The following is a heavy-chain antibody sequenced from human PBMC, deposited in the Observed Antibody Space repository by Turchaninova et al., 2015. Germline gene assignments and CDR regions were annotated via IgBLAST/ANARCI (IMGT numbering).Heavy chain of an antibody. CDR3: ASERGDYVWGSYRPPSH. CDR2: IIPIFGTA. Sequence: GAEVKKPGSSVKVSCKASGGTFSSYAISWVRQAPGQGLEWMGGIIPIFGTANYAQKFQGRVTITADESTSTAYMELSSLRSEDTAVYYCASERGDYVWGSYRPPSHWGQGTLVTVSS. J-gene: IGHJ4*02. CDR1: GGTFSSYA. D-gene: IGHD3-16*02. V-gene: IGHV1-69*01.